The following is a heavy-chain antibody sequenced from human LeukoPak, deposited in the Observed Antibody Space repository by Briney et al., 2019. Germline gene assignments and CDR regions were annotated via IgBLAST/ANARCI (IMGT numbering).Heavy chain of an antibody. CDR2: ISSSSSYI. CDR3: ARDNYGDLDDAFDI. V-gene: IGHV3-21*01. Sequence: PGGSLRLSCAASGFTFGSYSMNWVRQAPGKGLEWVSSISSSSSYIYYADSVKGRFTISRDNAKNSLYLQMNSLRAEDTAVYYCARDNYGDLDDAFDIWGQGTMVTVSS. D-gene: IGHD4-17*01. CDR1: GFTFGSYS. J-gene: IGHJ3*02.